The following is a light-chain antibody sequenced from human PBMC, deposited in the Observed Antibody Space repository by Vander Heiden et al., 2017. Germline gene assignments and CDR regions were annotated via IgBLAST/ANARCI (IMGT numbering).Light chain of an antibody. CDR3: QQRSNWPPWT. CDR2: DAA. CDR1: QSFSSY. J-gene: IGKJ1*01. V-gene: IGKV3-11*01. Sequence: EIVLTQSPATLSLSPGERATLSCRASQSFSSYLAWYQQKPGEAPSLLIYDAANRATGIPARFSGSGSGTDYTPTISSREPEDFAVYYCQQRSNWPPWTFGQGTKVEIK.